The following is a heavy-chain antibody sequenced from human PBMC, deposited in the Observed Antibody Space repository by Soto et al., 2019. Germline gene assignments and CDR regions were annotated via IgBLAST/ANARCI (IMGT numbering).Heavy chain of an antibody. CDR1: GGTFSSYA. J-gene: IGHJ5*02. CDR2: IIPIFGTA. CDR3: ASEGAIAAAGSGYWFDP. V-gene: IGHV1-69*06. Sequence: QVQLVQSGAEVKKPGSSVKVSCKASGGTFSSYAISWVRQAPGQGLECMGGIIPIFGTANYAQKFQGRVTITADKSTSTAYMELSSLRSEDTAVYYCASEGAIAAAGSGYWFDPWGQGTLVTVSS. D-gene: IGHD6-13*01.